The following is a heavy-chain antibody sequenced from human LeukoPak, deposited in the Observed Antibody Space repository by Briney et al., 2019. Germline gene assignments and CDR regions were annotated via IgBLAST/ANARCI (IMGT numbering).Heavy chain of an antibody. Sequence: SETMSLTCVVSGDSISSGAYSWSWIRQPPGKGLEWIGYIFHTGSTFYNPSLKSRLTISVDNSKNQFSLRLSSVTAADTAVYYCARELWFANAPGSWLDPWGQGTLVTVSS. CDR1: GDSISSGAYS. J-gene: IGHJ5*02. D-gene: IGHD3-10*01. CDR2: IFHTGST. CDR3: ARELWFANAPGSWLDP. V-gene: IGHV4-30-2*01.